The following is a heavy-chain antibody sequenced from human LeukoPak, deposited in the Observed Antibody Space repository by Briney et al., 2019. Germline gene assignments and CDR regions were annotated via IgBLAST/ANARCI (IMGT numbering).Heavy chain of an antibody. J-gene: IGHJ6*03. CDR1: NYTITNDYY. Sequence: SETLSLTCAGSNYTITNDYYWVWIRQPPGQGLEWIGQISHSGIAHYNPYLKSRVTMPVDTSRSQFSVNLNSVTAADTAVYFCGSAGLGNAYNRFYYYIDVWGKGTTVTVSS. CDR3: GSAGLGNAYNRFYYYIDV. V-gene: IGHV4-38-2*01. CDR2: ISHSGIA. D-gene: IGHD1-1*01.